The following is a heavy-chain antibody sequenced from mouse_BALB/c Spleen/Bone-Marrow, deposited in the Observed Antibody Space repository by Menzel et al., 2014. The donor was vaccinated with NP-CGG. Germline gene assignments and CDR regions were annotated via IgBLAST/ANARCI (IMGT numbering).Heavy chain of an antibody. Sequence: VQLQQSGPGLVKPSQSLSLTCSVTGYSITSSYYWNWIRQFPGNKLEWMGYISYDGSNNYGPSPKNRISITRDTSKNQFFLKLNSVTTEDTATYYCAIYYDSAMDYWGQGTSVTVSS. CDR1: GYSITSSYY. D-gene: IGHD2-1*01. CDR2: ISYDGSN. V-gene: IGHV3-6*02. CDR3: AIYYDSAMDY. J-gene: IGHJ4*01.